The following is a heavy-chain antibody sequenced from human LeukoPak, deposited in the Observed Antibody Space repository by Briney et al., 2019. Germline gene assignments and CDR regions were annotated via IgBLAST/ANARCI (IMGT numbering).Heavy chain of an antibody. CDR3: ARGPLYDYGDYHFDY. D-gene: IGHD4-17*01. J-gene: IGHJ4*02. V-gene: IGHV3-33*01. Sequence: GGSLRLSCAASGFTFSSYGMHWVRQAPGKGLEWVAVIWYNGSNKYYTDSVKGRFTISRDNSKNTLYLQMNSLRAEDTAVYFCARGPLYDYGDYHFDYRGQGTLVTVSS. CDR2: IWYNGSNK. CDR1: GFTFSSYG.